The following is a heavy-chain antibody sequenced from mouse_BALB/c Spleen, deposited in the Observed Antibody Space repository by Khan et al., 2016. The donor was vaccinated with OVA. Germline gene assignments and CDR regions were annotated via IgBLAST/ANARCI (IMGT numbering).Heavy chain of an antibody. D-gene: IGHD1-1*01. Sequence: QVQLKESVPGLVAPSQSLSITCTVSGFSLNSYGVNWVRQPPGKGLEWLGVIWGDGSTNYHSALKSRLIISKDDSKRQVFLKLNSLQTDDTATYYCAKFTPDYYSMDYWGQGTSVTGSS. CDR1: GFSLNSYG. V-gene: IGHV2-3*01. CDR3: AKFTPDYYSMDY. CDR2: IWGDGST. J-gene: IGHJ4*01.